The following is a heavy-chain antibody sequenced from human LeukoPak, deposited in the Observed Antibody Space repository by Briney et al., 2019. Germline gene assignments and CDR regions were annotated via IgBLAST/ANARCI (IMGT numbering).Heavy chain of an antibody. CDR3: ARDRNVVVPAAMEFPAFDY. V-gene: IGHV1-46*01. CDR2: INPSGGST. Sequence: ASVKVSCKASGYTFTSYYTHWVRQAPGQGLEWMGIINPSGGSTSYAQKFQGRVTMTRDTSTSTVYMELSSLRSEDTAVYYCARDRNVVVPAAMEFPAFDYWGQGTLVTVSS. J-gene: IGHJ4*02. CDR1: GYTFTSYY. D-gene: IGHD2-2*01.